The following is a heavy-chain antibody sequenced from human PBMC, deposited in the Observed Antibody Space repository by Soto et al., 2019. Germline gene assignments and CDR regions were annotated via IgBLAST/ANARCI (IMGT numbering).Heavy chain of an antibody. V-gene: IGHV4-39*01. J-gene: IGHJ5*02. CDR2: IYYNGST. CDR1: GGSISSSSYY. D-gene: IGHD3-10*01. CDR3: ARNYGSGSYYNVIGRFDP. Sequence: SETLSLTCTVSGGSISSSSYYWGWIRQPPGKGLEWIGSIYYNGSTYYNPSLKSRVTISVDTSKNQFSLKLSSVTAADTAVYYCARNYGSGSYYNVIGRFDPWGQGTLVTVSS.